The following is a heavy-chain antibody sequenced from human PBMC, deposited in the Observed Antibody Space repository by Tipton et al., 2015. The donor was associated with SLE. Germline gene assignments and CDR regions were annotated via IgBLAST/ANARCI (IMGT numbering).Heavy chain of an antibody. D-gene: IGHD5-12*01. CDR1: GFTFSTYA. V-gene: IGHV3-30*04. J-gene: IGHJ4*02. CDR3: ARDSRWLPDY. Sequence: SLRLSCAASGFTFSTYAMNWVRQAPGKGPEWVAVISLDGSNKYYADSVKGRFTISKDNSRNTLYLEMNSLRAEDTALYYCARDSRWLPDYWGQGTLVTVSS. CDR2: ISLDGSNK.